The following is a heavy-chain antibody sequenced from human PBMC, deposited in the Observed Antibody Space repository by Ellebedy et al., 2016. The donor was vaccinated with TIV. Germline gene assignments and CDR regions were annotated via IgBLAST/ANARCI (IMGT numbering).Heavy chain of an antibody. V-gene: IGHV1-69*06. CDR3: ARDRYYESSDYFFESEY. CDR1: GDTFSTYA. Sequence: AASVKVSCKTSGDTFSTYAVTWMRQAPGQGLEWMAGISPLSGRVKYAQKFQGRITITADTSTSTIYLELSSLTSEDTAVYYCARDRYYESSDYFFESEYWGQGTVVTVSS. J-gene: IGHJ4*02. D-gene: IGHD3-22*01. CDR2: ISPLSGRV.